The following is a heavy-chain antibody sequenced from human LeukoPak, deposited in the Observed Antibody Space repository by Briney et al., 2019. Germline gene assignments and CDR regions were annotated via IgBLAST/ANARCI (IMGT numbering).Heavy chain of an antibody. J-gene: IGHJ4*02. CDR3: ARGARDGYNTFDY. V-gene: IGHV5-51*01. CDR2: IYPGDSDT. Sequence: GESLKISCKGSGYSFTSYWFGWVRQMPGKGLEWMGIIYPGDSDTRYSPSSQGQVTISADKSISTAYLQWSSLKASDTAMYYCARGARDGYNTFDYWGQGTLVTVSS. CDR1: GYSFTSYW. D-gene: IGHD5-24*01.